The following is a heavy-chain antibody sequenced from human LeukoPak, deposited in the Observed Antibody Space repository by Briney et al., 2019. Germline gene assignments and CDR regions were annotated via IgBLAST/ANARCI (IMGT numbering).Heavy chain of an antibody. CDR2: TIPIFGTA. CDR3: AKSSGSVRHFYYYYMDV. Sequence: SVKVSCKASGGTFSSYAISWVRQAPGQGLEWMGGTIPIFGTANYAQKFQGRVTITADKSTSTAYMELSSLRSEDTALYYCAKSSGSVRHFYYYYMDVWGKGTTVTVSS. D-gene: IGHD1-26*01. CDR1: GGTFSSYA. V-gene: IGHV1-69*06. J-gene: IGHJ6*03.